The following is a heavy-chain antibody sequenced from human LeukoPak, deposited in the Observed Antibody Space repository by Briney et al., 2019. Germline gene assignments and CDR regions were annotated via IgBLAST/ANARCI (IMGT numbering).Heavy chain of an antibody. CDR1: GGSISSSSYY. CDR3: AREKIGYYDSSGRGWFDP. J-gene: IGHJ5*02. D-gene: IGHD3-22*01. CDR2: INHSGST. V-gene: IGHV4-39*07. Sequence: SETLSLTCTVSGGSISSSSYYWGWIRQPPGKGLEWIGEINHSGSTNYTHSLKNRVTISVYTSKHQFSLKLSAVTAADTAVYYCAREKIGYYDSSGRGWFDPWGQGTLVTVSS.